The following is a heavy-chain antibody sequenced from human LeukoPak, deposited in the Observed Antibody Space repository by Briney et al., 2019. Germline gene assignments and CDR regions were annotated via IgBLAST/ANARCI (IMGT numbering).Heavy chain of an antibody. Sequence: PGGSLRLSCAASGFTVSSNYMTWVRQAAGKGLEWVSSIVGAGSTKYADSVKGRFTISRDNSKNTLYLQMNSLRADDTAVYYCARDASGSRPNYWGQGTLVTVSS. D-gene: IGHD3-10*01. CDR1: GFTVSSNY. V-gene: IGHV3-53*01. J-gene: IGHJ4*02. CDR2: IVGAGST. CDR3: ARDASGSRPNY.